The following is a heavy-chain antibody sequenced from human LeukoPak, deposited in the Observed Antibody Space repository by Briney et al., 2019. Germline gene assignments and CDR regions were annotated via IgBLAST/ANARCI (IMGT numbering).Heavy chain of an antibody. Sequence: PGGSLRLSCAASGFAFSSSWMAWVRQAPGKGLEWVANMNPDGSTKNYVDSVRGRFSISRDNAKNSLYLQMNSLRADDTAVYYCAEVESSYCRIWGQGTLVTVSS. CDR2: MNPDGSTK. CDR3: AEVESSYCRI. D-gene: IGHD3-10*01. V-gene: IGHV3-7*05. CDR1: GFAFSSSW. J-gene: IGHJ4*02.